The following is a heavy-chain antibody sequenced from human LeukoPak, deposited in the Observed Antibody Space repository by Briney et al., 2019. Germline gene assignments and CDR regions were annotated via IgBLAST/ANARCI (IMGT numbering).Heavy chain of an antibody. CDR1: GFTFSCYY. D-gene: IGHD4-4*01. Sequence: GGSLRLSCAASGFTFSCYYVTWIRQAPGKGLEWLAVISFDGSGQYYADSVKGRFTISRDDSKNMLYLQMNSLRVEDTAVYYCARDLNLGATDSYWGQGTLVTISS. CDR2: ISFDGSGQ. CDR3: ARDLNLGATDSY. V-gene: IGHV3-30*03. J-gene: IGHJ4*02.